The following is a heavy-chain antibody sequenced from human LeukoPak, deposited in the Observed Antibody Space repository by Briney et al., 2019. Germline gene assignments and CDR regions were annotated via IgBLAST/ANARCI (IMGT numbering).Heavy chain of an antibody. CDR2: ISAYNGNT. CDR3: ARVSYGDYVWGHMN. CDR1: GYTFTSYG. J-gene: IGHJ4*02. V-gene: IGHV1-18*01. Sequence: GASVKVSCKASGYTFTSYGISWVRQAPGQGLEWMGWISAYNGNTNYAQKLQGRVTMTTDTSTSTAYMELRSLRSDDTAVYYCARVSYGDYVWGHMNWGQGTLVTVSS. D-gene: IGHD4-17*01.